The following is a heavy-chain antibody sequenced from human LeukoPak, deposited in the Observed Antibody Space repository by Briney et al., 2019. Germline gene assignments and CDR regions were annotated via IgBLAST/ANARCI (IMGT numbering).Heavy chain of an antibody. CDR2: IFYSGST. CDR1: SGSISTSNYY. D-gene: IGHD5-18*01. V-gene: IGHV4-39*07. Sequence: SETLSLTCTVSSGSISTSNYYWGWVRQPPGKALEWIGNIFYSGSTYYSPSLKSRVTISLDTSRNQFSLKLNSVTAADTAVYYCARDADVDTAMVLGPLSFSKKNWFDPWGQGTLVTVSS. J-gene: IGHJ5*02. CDR3: ARDADVDTAMVLGPLSFSKKNWFDP.